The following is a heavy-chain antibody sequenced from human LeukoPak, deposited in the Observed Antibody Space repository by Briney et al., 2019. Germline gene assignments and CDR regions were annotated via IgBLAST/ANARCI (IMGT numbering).Heavy chain of an antibody. Sequence: ASVKLSCKASGYIVTGYYMNWVRQPPRQGLEWRGWIDTKRGETKYAQKFQGRVTMTRETPISTAYMKRSRLRSGDTAVYYCAREGGTMIARGGLYWGERALGTLSS. J-gene: IGHJ4*02. CDR2: IDTKRGET. CDR3: AREGGTMIARGGLY. D-gene: IGHD3-22*01. CDR1: GYIVTGYY. V-gene: IGHV1-2*02.